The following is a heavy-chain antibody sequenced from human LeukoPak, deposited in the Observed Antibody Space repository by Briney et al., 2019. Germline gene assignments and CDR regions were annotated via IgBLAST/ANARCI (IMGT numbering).Heavy chain of an antibody. CDR3: ARDSSSWYSY. D-gene: IGHD6-13*01. J-gene: IGHJ4*02. CDR2: IFYDGSEE. V-gene: IGHV3-33*01. CDR1: GFTIGTHG. Sequence: PGGSLRLSCVASGFTIGTHGMHWVRQAPGKGLESVAIIFYDGSEEYHADSVKGRFSISRDNAKNSLYLQMNSLRAEDTAVYYCARDSSSWYSYWGRGTLVTVSS.